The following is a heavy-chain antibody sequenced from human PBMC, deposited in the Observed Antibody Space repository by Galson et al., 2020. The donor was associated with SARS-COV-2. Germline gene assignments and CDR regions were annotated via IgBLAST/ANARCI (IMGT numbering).Heavy chain of an antibody. J-gene: IGHJ4*02. V-gene: IGHV3-30*04. Sequence: GESLKISCAASGFTFSSYAMHWVRQAPGKGLEWVAVISYDGSNKYYADSVKGRFTISRDNSKNTLYLQMNSLRAEDTAVYYCAREGLSSSWDDFDYWGQGTLVTVYS. D-gene: IGHD6-13*01. CDR2: ISYDGSNK. CDR3: AREGLSSSWDDFDY. CDR1: GFTFSSYA.